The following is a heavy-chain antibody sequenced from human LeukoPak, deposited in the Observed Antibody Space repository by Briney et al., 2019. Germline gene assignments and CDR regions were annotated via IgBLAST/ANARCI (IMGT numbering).Heavy chain of an antibody. CDR2: VNPTSGNT. J-gene: IGHJ4*02. D-gene: IGHD3-22*01. V-gene: IGHV1-8*03. CDR3: ARGLSSSGYPYY. CDR1: GYTFTSYD. Sequence: ASVKVSCKASGYTFTSYDINWVRQATGQGLEWMGWVNPTSGNTGYAQRFQGRVTITRNTSISTAHMELSSLRSEDTAVYFCARGLSSSGYPYYWGQGTLVTVSS.